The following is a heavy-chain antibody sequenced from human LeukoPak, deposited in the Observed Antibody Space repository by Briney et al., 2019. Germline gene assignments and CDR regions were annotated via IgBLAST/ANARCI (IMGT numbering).Heavy chain of an antibody. Sequence: SETLSLTCAVYGGSFSGYYWSWIRQPPGKGLEWIGEINHSGSTNYNPSLKSRVTISVDTSKNQFSLKLSSVTAAETAVYYCARASSLGRYNWFDPWGQGTLVTVSS. V-gene: IGHV4-34*01. CDR1: GGSFSGYY. J-gene: IGHJ5*02. CDR2: INHSGST. CDR3: ARASSLGRYNWFDP.